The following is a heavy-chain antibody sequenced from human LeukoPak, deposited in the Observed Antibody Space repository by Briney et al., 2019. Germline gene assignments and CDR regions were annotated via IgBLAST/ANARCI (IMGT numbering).Heavy chain of an antibody. V-gene: IGHV4-31*03. Sequence: SETLSLTCTVSGGSISSGGYYWSWIRQHLGKGLEWIGYIYYSGSTYYNPSLKSRVTISVDTSKNQFSLKLSSVTAADTAVYYCARGYYDSSGYYPFFEYWGQGTLVTVSS. CDR2: IYYSGST. CDR1: GGSISSGGYY. D-gene: IGHD3-22*01. CDR3: ARGYYDSSGYYPFFEY. J-gene: IGHJ4*02.